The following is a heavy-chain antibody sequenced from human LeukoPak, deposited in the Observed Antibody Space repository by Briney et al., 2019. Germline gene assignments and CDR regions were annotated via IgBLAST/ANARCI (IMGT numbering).Heavy chain of an antibody. V-gene: IGHV1-46*01. J-gene: IGHJ5*02. CDR3: ARHHSVGNTAWSFDP. CDR1: GYSFTSYY. D-gene: IGHD3-3*01. CDR2: INPSGSSA. Sequence: ASVKVSCKASGYSFTSYYMHWVRQAPGQGLEWMGFINPSGSSAAYAQKFQGGLTMTRDMFTSTDYMELTSLTSDDTAVYYCARHHSVGNTAWSFDPWDPGTLGNVS.